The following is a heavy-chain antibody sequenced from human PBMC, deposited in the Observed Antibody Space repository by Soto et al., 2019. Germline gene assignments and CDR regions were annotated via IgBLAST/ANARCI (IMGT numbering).Heavy chain of an antibody. J-gene: IGHJ4*02. D-gene: IGHD7-27*01. V-gene: IGHV3-30-3*01. CDR1: GFTFSRYA. CDR2: ISYDGSNK. Sequence: PGGSLRLSCAASGFTFSRYAMHWVRQAPGKGLEWVAVISYDGSNKYYADSVKGRFTISRDNSKNTLYLQMNSLRAEDTAVYYCAREGPGYWGQGTLVTVSS. CDR3: AREGPGY.